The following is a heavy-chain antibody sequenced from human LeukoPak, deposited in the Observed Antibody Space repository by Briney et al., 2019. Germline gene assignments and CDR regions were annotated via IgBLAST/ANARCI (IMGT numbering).Heavy chain of an antibody. CDR1: GGSISTYY. CDR2: IYYSGNT. V-gene: IGHV4-59*01. D-gene: IGHD3-10*01. CDR3: ARVGDGDFDY. J-gene: IGHJ4*02. Sequence: SPSETLSLTCSVSGGSISTYYWSWIRQSPGKGLEWIGYIYYSGNTNKNPSLKSRLIISVDTSKNQFSLKLSSVTAADTAVYYCARVGDGDFDYWGQGTLVTVSS.